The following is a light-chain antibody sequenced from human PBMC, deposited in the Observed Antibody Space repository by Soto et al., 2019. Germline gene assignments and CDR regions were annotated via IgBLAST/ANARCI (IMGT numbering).Light chain of an antibody. V-gene: IGLV4-69*01. CDR1: SGHSTYT. J-gene: IGLJ2*01. CDR3: QTWGNGSVV. Sequence: QPVLTQSPSASAPLGASVKLTCTLSSGHSTYTVAWHQQQPEKGPRYLMKLSSDNSHSKGDGIPDRFSGSSSGAERYLTISSLQSEDEADYYCQTWGNGSVVFGGGTKLTVL. CDR2: LSSDNSH.